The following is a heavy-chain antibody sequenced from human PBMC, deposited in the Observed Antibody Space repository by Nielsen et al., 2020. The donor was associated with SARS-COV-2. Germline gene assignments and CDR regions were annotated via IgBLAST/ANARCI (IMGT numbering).Heavy chain of an antibody. J-gene: IGHJ6*02. CDR2: ISAYNGNT. Sequence: GESLKISCAASGFTFTSYGISWVRQAPGQGLEWMGWISAYNGNTNYAQKLQGRVTMTTDTSTSTAYMELRSLRSDDTAVYYCARLYCGGDCYSEDYYGMDVWGQGTTVTVSS. CDR1: GFTFTSYG. D-gene: IGHD2-21*02. CDR3: ARLYCGGDCYSEDYYGMDV. V-gene: IGHV1-18*01.